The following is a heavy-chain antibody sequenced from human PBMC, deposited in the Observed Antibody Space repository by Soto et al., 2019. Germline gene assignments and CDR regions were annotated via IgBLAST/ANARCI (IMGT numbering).Heavy chain of an antibody. CDR3: ASRYSSGWYGGGMDV. V-gene: IGHV1-46*01. Sequence: GASVKVSCKASGYTFTSYYMHWVRQAPGQGLEWMGIINPSGGSTSYAQKFQGRVTMTRDTSTSTVYMELNSLRTEDTAVYYCASRYSSGWYGGGMDVWGQGTTVTVSS. CDR2: INPSGGST. J-gene: IGHJ6*02. D-gene: IGHD6-19*01. CDR1: GYTFTSYY.